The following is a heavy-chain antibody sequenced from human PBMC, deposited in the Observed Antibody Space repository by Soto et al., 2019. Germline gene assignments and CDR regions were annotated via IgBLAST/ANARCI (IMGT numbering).Heavy chain of an antibody. Sequence: EVQLLESGGGLVQPGGSLRLSCAASGFTFSNFVMGWVRRAPGKGLEWVSAIGGTSGSTYYADSVTGRFTISRDNSKDTLSLQMNSLGAEDTALYYCAKRRGDGYFDVWGRGTLVTVSS. CDR1: GFTFSNFV. CDR3: AKRRGDGYFDV. D-gene: IGHD7-27*01. J-gene: IGHJ2*01. V-gene: IGHV3-23*01. CDR2: IGGTSGST.